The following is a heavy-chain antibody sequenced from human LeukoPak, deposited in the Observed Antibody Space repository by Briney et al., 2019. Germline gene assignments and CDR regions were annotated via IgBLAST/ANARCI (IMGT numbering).Heavy chain of an antibody. CDR2: ISYDGSNK. CDR3: AKDWYCSSTSCSDYFDY. CDR1: GFTFSSYA. D-gene: IGHD2-2*01. Sequence: GGSLRLSCAASGFTFSSYAMHWVRQAPGKGLEWVAVISYDGSNKYYADSVKGRFTISRDNSKNTLYLQMNSLRAEDTAVYYCAKDWYCSSTSCSDYFDYWGQGTLVTVSS. V-gene: IGHV3-30-3*01. J-gene: IGHJ4*02.